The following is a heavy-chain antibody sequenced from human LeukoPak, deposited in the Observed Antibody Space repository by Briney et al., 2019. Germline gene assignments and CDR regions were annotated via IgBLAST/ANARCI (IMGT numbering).Heavy chain of an antibody. Sequence: GGSLRLSCAASGFTFSNYWMNWVRQAPGKGLEWVANIKQDGSDKYYVDSVKGRFTISRDNAENSLYLQMNSLRAEDTAVYYCARILGYGGYDSPFDYWGQGTLVTVSS. V-gene: IGHV3-7*01. J-gene: IGHJ4*02. CDR3: ARILGYGGYDSPFDY. CDR1: GFTFSNYW. CDR2: IKQDGSDK. D-gene: IGHD5-12*01.